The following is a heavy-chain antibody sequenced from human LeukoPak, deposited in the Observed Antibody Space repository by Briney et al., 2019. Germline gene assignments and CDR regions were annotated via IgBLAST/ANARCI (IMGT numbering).Heavy chain of an antibody. CDR3: AKDGVYDFWSGYYLDY. CDR2: ISGSGGST. CDR1: GFTFSSYA. Sequence: GGSLRLSCAASGFTFSSYAMSWVRQAPGKGLEWVSAISGSGGSTYYADPVKGRFTISRDNSKNTLYLQMNSLRAEDTAVYYCAKDGVYDFWSGYYLDYWGQGTLVTVSS. J-gene: IGHJ4*02. D-gene: IGHD3-3*01. V-gene: IGHV3-23*01.